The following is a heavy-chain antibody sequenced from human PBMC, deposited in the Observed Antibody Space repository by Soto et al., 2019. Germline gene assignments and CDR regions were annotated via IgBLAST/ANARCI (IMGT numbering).Heavy chain of an antibody. V-gene: IGHV4-31*02. CDR3: AIIQYSSSWYYTR. D-gene: IGHD6-13*01. J-gene: IGHJ4*02. Sequence: LCGGSISSGGYYWSWIRQHPGKGLEWIGYIYYSGSTYYNPSLKSRVTISVDTSKNQFSLKLSSVTAADTAVYYCAIIQYSSSWYYTRWGQGTLVTVSS. CDR1: GGSISSGGYY. CDR2: IYYSGST.